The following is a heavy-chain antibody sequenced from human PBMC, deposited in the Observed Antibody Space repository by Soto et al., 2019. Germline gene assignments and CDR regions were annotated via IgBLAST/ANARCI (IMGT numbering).Heavy chain of an antibody. CDR1: GFTFSDYS. J-gene: IGHJ4*02. V-gene: IGHV3-11*01. D-gene: IGHD6-6*01. CDR3: ARQAARNYIDS. Sequence: GGSLRLSCVASGFTFSDYSMSWIRQAPGKGLEWLAFIDSRGRTLSYADSVRGRFTISRDNAENSVYLQVDSLRADDTAVYYCARQAARNYIDSWGQGNSVTVSS. CDR2: IDSRGRTL.